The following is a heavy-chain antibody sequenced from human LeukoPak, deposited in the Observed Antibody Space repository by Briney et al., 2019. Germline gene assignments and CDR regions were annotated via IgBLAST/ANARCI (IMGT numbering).Heavy chain of an antibody. Sequence: GGSLRLSCAASGFTFSSYGMHWVRQAPGKGLEWVAFIRYDGSNKYHADSVKGRFTISRDNSKNTLYLQMNSLRAEDTAVYYCAPLWFGELSLDFDYWGQGTLVTVSS. CDR2: IRYDGSNK. V-gene: IGHV3-30*02. D-gene: IGHD3-10*01. J-gene: IGHJ4*02. CDR1: GFTFSSYG. CDR3: APLWFGELSLDFDY.